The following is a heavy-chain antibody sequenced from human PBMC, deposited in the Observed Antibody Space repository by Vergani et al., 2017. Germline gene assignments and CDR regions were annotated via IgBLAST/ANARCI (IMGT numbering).Heavy chain of an antibody. CDR1: GGSVSSGSYY. CDR2: IYYSGST. J-gene: IGHJ3*02. Sequence: QVQLQESGPGLVKPSETLSLTCTVSGGSVSSGSYYWSWIRQPPGKGLEWIGYIYYSGSTNYNPSLKSRVTISVDTYKNQFSLKLSSVTAADTAVYYCARDSNYDFWSGYPVGAFDIWGQGTMVTVSS. CDR3: ARDSNYDFWSGYPVGAFDI. D-gene: IGHD3-3*01. V-gene: IGHV4-61*01.